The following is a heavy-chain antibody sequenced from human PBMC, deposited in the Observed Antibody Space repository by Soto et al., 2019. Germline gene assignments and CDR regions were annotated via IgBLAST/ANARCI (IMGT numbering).Heavy chain of an antibody. D-gene: IGHD3-9*01. CDR2: IYPGDSDT. CDR1: GYSFTSYW. Sequence: PGESLKISCKGSGYSFTSYWIGWVRQMPGKGLEWMGIIYPGDSDTRYSPSFQGQVTISADKSISTAYLQWSSLKASDTAMYYCASHSYYDILTSYYNQYYFDYWGQGTLVTVSS. V-gene: IGHV5-51*01. CDR3: ASHSYYDILTSYYNQYYFDY. J-gene: IGHJ4*02.